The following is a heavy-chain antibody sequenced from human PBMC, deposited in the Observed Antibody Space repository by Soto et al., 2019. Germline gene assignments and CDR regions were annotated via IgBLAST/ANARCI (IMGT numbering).Heavy chain of an antibody. D-gene: IGHD3-10*01. V-gene: IGHV1-18*01. CDR2: IATYNTNR. CDR1: GDTFTNFG. J-gene: IGHJ5*02. CDR3: ARVLRGVVNWFDP. Sequence: ASVKVSCKTPGDTFTNFGLSWVRQAPGQGLEWMGWIATYNTNRNYAQKFQGRLTLTTDTSTSTAYMELKSLGYDDTAVYYCARVLRGVVNWFDPWGQGTLVTVSS.